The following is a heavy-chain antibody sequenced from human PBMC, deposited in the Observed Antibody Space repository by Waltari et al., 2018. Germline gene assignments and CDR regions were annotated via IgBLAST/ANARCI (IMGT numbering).Heavy chain of an antibody. CDR1: GGTLSSHS. D-gene: IGHD3-22*01. CDR2: IIPMLDIT. CDR3: ARDRQPYYYDSSGYYYYFDY. Sequence: QVQLVQSGAEVKKPGSSVKVSCTASGGTLSSHSITWVRQAPGQGLEWMGGIIPMLDITTYAQKFQGRGTITADKSTSTAYMELNSLRSEDTAVYYCARDRQPYYYDSSGYYYYFDYWGQGTLVTVSS. J-gene: IGHJ4*02. V-gene: IGHV1-69*10.